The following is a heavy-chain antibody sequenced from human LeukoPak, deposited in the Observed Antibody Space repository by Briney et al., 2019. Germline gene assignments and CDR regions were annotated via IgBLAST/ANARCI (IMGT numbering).Heavy chain of an antibody. CDR2: IYHSGST. Sequence: PSETLSLTCTVSGYSISSGYYWGWIRQPPGKGLEWIGSIYHSGSTYYNPSLKSRVTISVDTSKNQFSLKLSSVTAADTAVYYCARDQYCSGTSCLTGVDAFDIWGQGTMVTVSS. D-gene: IGHD2-2*01. J-gene: IGHJ3*02. V-gene: IGHV4-38-2*02. CDR3: ARDQYCSGTSCLTGVDAFDI. CDR1: GYSISSGYY.